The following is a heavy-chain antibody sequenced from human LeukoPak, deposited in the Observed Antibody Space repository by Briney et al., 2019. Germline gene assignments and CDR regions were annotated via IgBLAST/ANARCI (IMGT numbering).Heavy chain of an antibody. Sequence: GGSLKLSFEASGFTFSSYAMSWVRQAPGKGLEWVSAISGSGGSTYYADSVKGRSTISRDNPKNTLYLQMNSLRAEDTAVYFCAKRGVVIRVILVGFHKEAYYFDSWGQGALVTVSS. J-gene: IGHJ4*02. CDR2: ISGSGGST. CDR3: AKRGVVIRVILVGFHKEAYYFDS. CDR1: GFTFSSYA. D-gene: IGHD3-22*01. V-gene: IGHV3-23*01.